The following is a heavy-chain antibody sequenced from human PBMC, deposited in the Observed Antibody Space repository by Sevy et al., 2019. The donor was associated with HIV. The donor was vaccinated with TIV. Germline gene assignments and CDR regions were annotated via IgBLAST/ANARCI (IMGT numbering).Heavy chain of an antibody. V-gene: IGHV4-59*01. Sequence: SETLSLTCTVSGGSISSYYWSWIRQPPGKGLEWIGYIYYSGSTNYNPSLKSRVTISVDTSKNQFSLKLSSVTAADTAVYYCARGGITFGGVIARFDPWGQGPWSPSPQ. J-gene: IGHJ5*02. CDR1: GGSISSYY. CDR3: ARGGITFGGVIARFDP. D-gene: IGHD3-16*02. CDR2: IYYSGST.